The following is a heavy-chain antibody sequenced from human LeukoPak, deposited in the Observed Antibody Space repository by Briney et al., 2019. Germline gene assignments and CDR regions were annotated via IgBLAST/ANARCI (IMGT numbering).Heavy chain of an antibody. D-gene: IGHD2-21*02. CDR1: GFTFSVSV. Sequence: GGSLRLSCAASGFTFSVSVMHWVRQAPGKGLEWVAFISSDGSDKYYADSMKGRFTISRDNSKNTLYLQMTSLRGEDTAMYYCAREGTARDAFDIWGQGTMVTVSS. V-gene: IGHV3-30-3*01. CDR3: AREGTARDAFDI. J-gene: IGHJ3*02. CDR2: ISSDGSDK.